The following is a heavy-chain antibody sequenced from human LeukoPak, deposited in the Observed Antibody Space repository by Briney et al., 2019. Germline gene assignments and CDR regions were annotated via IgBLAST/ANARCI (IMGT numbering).Heavy chain of an antibody. J-gene: IGHJ4*02. CDR2: IYYQGNT. Sequence: SETLSLTCTVSTDSISKSLYHWAWVRQPPGEGLEWIAEIYYQGNTYYNPSLSGRVNISVDTSNTQFSLQLNAVTAADTALYFCASVKLGYYYDTNGYFDSWGQGIPVTVSS. CDR3: ASVKLGYYYDTNGYFDS. D-gene: IGHD3-22*01. V-gene: IGHV4-39*07. CDR1: TDSISKSLYH.